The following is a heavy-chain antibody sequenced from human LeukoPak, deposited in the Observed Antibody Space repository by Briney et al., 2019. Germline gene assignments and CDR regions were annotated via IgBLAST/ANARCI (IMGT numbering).Heavy chain of an antibody. CDR2: INHSGST. V-gene: IGHV4-34*01. Sequence: RASETLSLTCAVYGGSFSGYYWSWIRQPPGKGLEWIGEINHSGSTNYNPSLKSRVTISVDTSKNQFSLKLSSVTAADTAVYYCARDWAITFGGVIVEQFDYWGQGTLVTVS. J-gene: IGHJ4*02. CDR3: ARDWAITFGGVIVEQFDY. D-gene: IGHD3-16*02. CDR1: GGSFSGYY.